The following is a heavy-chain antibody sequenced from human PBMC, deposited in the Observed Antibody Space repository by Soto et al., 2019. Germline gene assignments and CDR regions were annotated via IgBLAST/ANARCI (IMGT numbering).Heavy chain of an antibody. Sequence: SETLSLTCTVSGGSISSSSYYWGWIRPPPGKGLEWIGSIYYSGSTYYNPSLKSRVTISVDTSKNQYSLKLSSIAAADTAVYYCARDLGELVSYFDYWGQGTLVTVSS. CDR1: GGSISSSSYY. V-gene: IGHV4-39*07. D-gene: IGHD3-16*01. CDR2: IYYSGST. CDR3: ARDLGELVSYFDY. J-gene: IGHJ4*02.